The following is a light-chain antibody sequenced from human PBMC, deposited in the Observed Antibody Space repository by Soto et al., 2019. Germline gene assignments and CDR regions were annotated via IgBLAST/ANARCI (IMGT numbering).Light chain of an antibody. J-gene: IGLJ1*01. Sequence: QSALTQPRSVSGSPGQSVTISCTGTSSDVGGYNYVSWYKQHPGKAPKLMIYDVSNRPSGVPDRFSGSKSGNTASLTISGLQAEDEADYYCCSYAGSYTFYVFGTGTKLTVL. CDR3: CSYAGSYTFYV. V-gene: IGLV2-11*01. CDR1: SSDVGGYNY. CDR2: DVS.